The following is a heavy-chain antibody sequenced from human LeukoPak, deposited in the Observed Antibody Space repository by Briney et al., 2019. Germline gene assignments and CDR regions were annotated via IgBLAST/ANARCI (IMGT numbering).Heavy chain of an antibody. CDR2: IKVDGSEK. V-gene: IGHV3-7*01. CDR3: ARDQSGTLDY. J-gene: IGHJ4*02. Sequence: PGGSLRLSCAASGFMFSGYWMSWVRQAPGKGLEWVANIKVDGSEKNYVDSVKGRLTISRDNAKNSLYLQMNSLRAEDTAVYYCARDQSGTLDYWGQGTLVTVSS. CDR1: GFMFSGYW.